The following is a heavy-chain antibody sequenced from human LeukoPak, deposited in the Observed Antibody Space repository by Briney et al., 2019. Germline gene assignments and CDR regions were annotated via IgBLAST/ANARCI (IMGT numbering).Heavy chain of an antibody. CDR3: ARDKTQAPFGY. CDR2: IYHSGST. J-gene: IGHJ4*02. CDR1: GYSISSGYY. Sequence: SETLSLTCTVSGYSISSGYYWGWIRQPPGKGRGGIGGIYHSGSTYFNPSLKSRVTISVDTSKNQFSLKLTSVTAADTAVYYCARDKTQAPFGYWGQGTLVTVSS. V-gene: IGHV4-38-2*02.